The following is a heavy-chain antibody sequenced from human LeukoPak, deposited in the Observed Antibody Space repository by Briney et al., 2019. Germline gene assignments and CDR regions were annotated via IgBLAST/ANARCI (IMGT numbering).Heavy chain of an antibody. D-gene: IGHD2-15*01. J-gene: IGHJ4*02. CDR2: INAGNGNT. CDR3: AREWLSSGDSHYSH. V-gene: IGHV1-3*01. Sequence: GASVKVSCKASGYTFTSYAMHWVRQAPGQRLEWMGWINAGNGNTKYSQEFQGRVTITTDTSASTVYVELSSLRSDDTAVYYCAREWLSSGDSHYSHWGQGTLVTVSS. CDR1: GYTFTSYA.